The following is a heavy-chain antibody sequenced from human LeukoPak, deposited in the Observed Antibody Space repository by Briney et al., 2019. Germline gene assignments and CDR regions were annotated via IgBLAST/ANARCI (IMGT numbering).Heavy chain of an antibody. V-gene: IGHV4-61*02. CDR1: GGSISSGSYY. D-gene: IGHD3-10*01. CDR3: AREEKPYYYGSGSYWFDP. Sequence: SETLSLTCTVSGGSISSGSYYWSWIRQPAGKGLEWIGRIYTSGSTNYNPSLKSRVTMSVDTSKNQFSLKLSSVTAADTAVYYCAREEKPYYYGSGSYWFDPWGQGTLVTVSS. J-gene: IGHJ5*02. CDR2: IYTSGST.